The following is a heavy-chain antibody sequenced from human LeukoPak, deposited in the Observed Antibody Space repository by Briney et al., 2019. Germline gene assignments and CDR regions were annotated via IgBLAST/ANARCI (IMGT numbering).Heavy chain of an antibody. D-gene: IGHD2-2*01. J-gene: IGHJ4*02. CDR2: IYSGGST. V-gene: IGHV3-53*01. CDR1: GLSFINYA. Sequence: GGSLRLSCVASGLSFINYAMTWVRQAPGKGLEWVSVIYSGGSTYYADSVKGRFTISRDNSKNTLYLQMNSLRAEDTAVYYCARIGGVVPASDYWGQGTLVTVSS. CDR3: ARIGGVVPASDY.